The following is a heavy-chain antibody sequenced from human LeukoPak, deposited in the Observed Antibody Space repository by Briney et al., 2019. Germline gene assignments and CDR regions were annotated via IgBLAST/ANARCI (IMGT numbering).Heavy chain of an antibody. CDR2: VSYDGTYK. J-gene: IGHJ4*02. Sequence: GRSLRLPCAASGFIFSDYVMHWVRQAPGKGLEWVAVVSYDGTYKYYADSVKGRFTISRDNSKNTLYLQMNSLRAEDTAVYYCARGMSAAQLDYWGQGTLVTVSS. CDR1: GFIFSDYV. CDR3: ARGMSAAQLDY. D-gene: IGHD1-1*01. V-gene: IGHV3-30-3*01.